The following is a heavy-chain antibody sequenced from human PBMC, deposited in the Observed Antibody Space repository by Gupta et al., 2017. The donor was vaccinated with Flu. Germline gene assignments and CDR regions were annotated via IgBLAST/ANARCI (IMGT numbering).Heavy chain of an antibody. CDR2: ISSSSSYI. J-gene: IGHJ3*01. CDR3: VRHFSDRDAFDV. Sequence: EVRLVASGGGLVKPGGSLKLSCAASGFIFGTYFITWVRQAPGKGLEWVSSISSSSSYIYYADSVKGRFTISRDNAKNSLSLQLNSLRVEDTAVYYCVRHFSDRDAFDVWGQGTTVTVFS. D-gene: IGHD3-22*01. V-gene: IGHV3-21*01. CDR1: GFIFGTYF.